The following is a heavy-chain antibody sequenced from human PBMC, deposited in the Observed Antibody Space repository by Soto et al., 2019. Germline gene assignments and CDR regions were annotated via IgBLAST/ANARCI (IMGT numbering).Heavy chain of an antibody. CDR1: GFTFNTYD. J-gene: IGHJ5*02. Sequence: EVQLVESGGGLVKPGGSLRLSCAASGFTFNTYDMNWVRQAPGKGLEWVSSNTTSSAYMYYADSLKGRIPISRDNAKNSQFLQMNALRAEDTAVYYCVRSGTARLLRHSWFDTWGQGTRVTVSS. V-gene: IGHV3-21*01. D-gene: IGHD2-21*01. CDR2: NTTSSAYM. CDR3: VRSGTARLLRHSWFDT.